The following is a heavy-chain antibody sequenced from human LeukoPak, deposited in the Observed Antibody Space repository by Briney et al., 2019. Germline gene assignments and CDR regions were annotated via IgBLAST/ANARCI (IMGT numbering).Heavy chain of an antibody. CDR2: IYYSGST. CDR1: GGSISSSSYY. V-gene: IGHV4-39*01. Sequence: PSETLSLTCTVSGGSISSSSYYWGWIRQPPGKGLESIGSIYYSGSTYQNPSLRSRVTISVDTSKNQFSLKLSSVTAADTAVYYCARQDWGSSYFDYWGQGSLLTVSS. J-gene: IGHJ4*02. CDR3: ARQDWGSSYFDY. D-gene: IGHD7-27*01.